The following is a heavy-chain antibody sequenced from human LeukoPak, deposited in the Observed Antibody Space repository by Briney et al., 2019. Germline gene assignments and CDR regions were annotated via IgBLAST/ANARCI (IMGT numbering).Heavy chain of an antibody. CDR3: APRIAARLYYYGMDV. J-gene: IGHJ6*02. D-gene: IGHD6-6*01. Sequence: GASVKVSCKASGGTFSSYAISWVRQAPGQGLEWMGGIIPIFGTANYAQKFQGRVTITADESTSTAYMELSSLRSEDTAVYYCAPRIAARLYYYGMDVWGQGTTVTVSS. CDR1: GGTFSSYA. V-gene: IGHV1-69*13. CDR2: IIPIFGTA.